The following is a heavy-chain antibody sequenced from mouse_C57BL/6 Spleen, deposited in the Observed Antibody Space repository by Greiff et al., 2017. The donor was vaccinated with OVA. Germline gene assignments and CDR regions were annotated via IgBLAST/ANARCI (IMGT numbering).Heavy chain of an antibody. D-gene: IGHD4-1*01. V-gene: IGHV1-54*01. Sequence: VKLQESGAELVRPGTSVKVSCKASGYAFTNYLIEWVKQRPGQGLEWIGVINPGSGGTNYNEKFKGKATLTADKSSSTAYMQLSSLTSEDSAVYFCARGDLTGTSFDYWGQGTTLTVSS. CDR2: INPGSGGT. CDR1: GYAFTNYL. J-gene: IGHJ2*01. CDR3: ARGDLTGTSFDY.